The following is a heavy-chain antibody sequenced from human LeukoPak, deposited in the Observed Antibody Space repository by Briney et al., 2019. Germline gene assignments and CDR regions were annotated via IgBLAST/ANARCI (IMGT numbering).Heavy chain of an antibody. Sequence: PGGSLRLSCAASGFTFSSYFVNWVRQAPGKGLEWVSSISSSSNYIYYADSVKGRFTISRDNAKNSLYLQMNSLRAEDTAVYYCARAIFGAFVPYGMDVWGQGTTVTVSS. V-gene: IGHV3-21*01. D-gene: IGHD3-10*01. CDR1: GFTFSSYF. CDR3: ARAIFGAFVPYGMDV. CDR2: ISSSSNYI. J-gene: IGHJ6*02.